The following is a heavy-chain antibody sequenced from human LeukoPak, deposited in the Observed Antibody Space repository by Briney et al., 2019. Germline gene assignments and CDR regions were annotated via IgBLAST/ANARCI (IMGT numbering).Heavy chain of an antibody. CDR1: GVSFSGYY. V-gene: IGHV4-34*01. J-gene: IGHJ5*02. CDR3: ARGRENYPDYNWFEP. D-gene: IGHD4-17*01. Sequence: SETLSLTCAVSGVSFSGYYWSWLRQSPEKGLEWIGEINHSAYTNYNPSLKSRVTISLDTSKTQFSLKLISAPAADTAVYYCARGRENYPDYNWFEPWGQGTLVTVSS. CDR2: INHSAYT.